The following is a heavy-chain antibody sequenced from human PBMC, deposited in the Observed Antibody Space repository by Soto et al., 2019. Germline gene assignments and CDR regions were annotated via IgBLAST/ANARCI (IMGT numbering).Heavy chain of an antibody. CDR3: AHRRHYYGSGSYYTSFDY. D-gene: IGHD3-10*01. Sequence: QITLKESGPTLVKPTQTLTLTCTFSGFSLSTSGVGVGWIRQPPGKALEWLELIYWDDDKRYSPSLKSRLTITKDTSKNQEVLTMTNMDPVDTATYYCAHRRHYYGSGSYYTSFDYWGQGTLVTVSS. J-gene: IGHJ4*02. CDR1: GFSLSTSGVG. V-gene: IGHV2-5*02. CDR2: IYWDDDK.